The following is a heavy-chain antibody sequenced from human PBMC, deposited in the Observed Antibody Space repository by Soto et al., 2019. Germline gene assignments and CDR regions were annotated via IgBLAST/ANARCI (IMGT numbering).Heavy chain of an antibody. J-gene: IGHJ5*02. CDR1: GYSFTSYW. CDR3: ARHLTAVIGTEFDP. CDR2: IFPGDSNT. Sequence: GETLKISCKCSGYSFTSYWIAWVRQVPGKGLEWMGIIFPGDSNTRYSPSFQGQVTISADKSISTAYLQWSSLMASDTAIYYCARHLTAVIGTEFDPWGQGTLVTVSS. V-gene: IGHV5-51*01. D-gene: IGHD6-19*01.